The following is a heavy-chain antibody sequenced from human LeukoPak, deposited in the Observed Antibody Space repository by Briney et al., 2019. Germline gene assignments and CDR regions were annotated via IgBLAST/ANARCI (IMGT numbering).Heavy chain of an antibody. V-gene: IGHV4-31*03. CDR3: TRNCGGDCYLGFAFEI. J-gene: IGHJ3*02. CDR1: GGSVGSGGYY. CDR2: IYYTGST. D-gene: IGHD2-21*02. Sequence: SETLSLTCSVSGGSVGSGGYYWSWIRQHPGKGLEWIGHIYYTGSTYYNPSLKSRLNISSDTSKNQFSLQLSSVTAADTAVYYCTRNCGGDCYLGFAFEIWGQGTMVTVSS.